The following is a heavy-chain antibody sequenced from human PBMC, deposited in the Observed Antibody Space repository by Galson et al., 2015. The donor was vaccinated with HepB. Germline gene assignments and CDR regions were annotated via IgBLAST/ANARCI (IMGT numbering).Heavy chain of an antibody. J-gene: IGHJ3*02. CDR2: INYSGGST. CDR3: ATGREWELQIKGTGDAFDI. D-gene: IGHD1-26*01. V-gene: IGHV3-23*01. Sequence: SLRLSCAASGFTFTGYAMTWVRQAPGKGLEWVSTINYSGGSTYYADSVKGRFTISRDNSKNTAYMELSSLRSEDTAVYYCATGREWELQIKGTGDAFDIWGQGTMVTVSS. CDR1: GFTFTGYA.